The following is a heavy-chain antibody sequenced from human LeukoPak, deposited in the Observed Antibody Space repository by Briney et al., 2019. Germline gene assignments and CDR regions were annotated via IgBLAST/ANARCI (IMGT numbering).Heavy chain of an antibody. J-gene: IGHJ4*02. V-gene: IGHV3-74*01. Sequence: PGGSLRLSCAASGFTFSSYWMHWVRQAPGKGLVWVSRINSDGSSTSYADSVKGRFTISRDNAKNTLYLQMNSLRAEDTAVYYCARVWFWELFRYFDYWGQGTLVTVSS. CDR3: ARVWFWELFRYFDY. CDR1: GFTFSSYW. D-gene: IGHD3-10*01. CDR2: INSDGSST.